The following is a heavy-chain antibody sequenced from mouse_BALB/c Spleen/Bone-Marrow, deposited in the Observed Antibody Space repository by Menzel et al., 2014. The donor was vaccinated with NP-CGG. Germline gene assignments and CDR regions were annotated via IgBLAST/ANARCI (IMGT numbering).Heavy chain of an antibody. CDR3: ASPIYYDYPLFAY. Sequence: VQLQQSGPGLVAPSQRLSITCTVSGFSLTSYGVHWVRQPPGKGLEWLGVIWAGGSTNYNSALMSRLSISKDNSKSXVFLKMNSLQTDDTAMYYCASPIYYDYPLFAYWGQGTLVTVSA. J-gene: IGHJ3*01. V-gene: IGHV2-9*02. D-gene: IGHD2-4*01. CDR2: IWAGGST. CDR1: GFSLTSYG.